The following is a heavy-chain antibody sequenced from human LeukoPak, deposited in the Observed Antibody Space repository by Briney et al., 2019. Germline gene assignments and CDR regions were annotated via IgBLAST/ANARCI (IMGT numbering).Heavy chain of an antibody. V-gene: IGHV4-4*02. Sequence: SETLSLTCGVSGGSISNTNYWTWVRPPPGRVLEWIGVDNRGGSTTYNTSLMGRVAISLDKSETHISIQLTSVTAADTAVYYCAREGGPYRPLDYSGQGTLVTVSS. J-gene: IGHJ4*02. CDR1: GGSISNTNY. CDR2: DNRGGST. CDR3: AREGGPYRPLDY.